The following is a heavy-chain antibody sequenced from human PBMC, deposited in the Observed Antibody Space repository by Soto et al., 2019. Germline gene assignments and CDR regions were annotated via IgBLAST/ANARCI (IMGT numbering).Heavy chain of an antibody. Sequence: QPGGSLRLSCASSGITFGRNWMNWVRQAAGKGLEWVANIKEDGSEQHYVDSVRGRFTISRDNAKKSLYLQMNSLRADDTAMYYCARWSYLDYWGQGTRVTVSS. J-gene: IGHJ4*02. V-gene: IGHV3-7*03. CDR2: IKEDGSEQ. CDR3: ARWSYLDY. CDR1: GITFGRNW. D-gene: IGHD3-3*01.